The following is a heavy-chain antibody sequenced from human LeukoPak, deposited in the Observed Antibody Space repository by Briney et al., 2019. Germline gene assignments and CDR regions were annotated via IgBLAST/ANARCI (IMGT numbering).Heavy chain of an antibody. CDR2: INPNSGGT. V-gene: IGHV1-2*02. CDR3: ASGSPTYYYGSGSHIFDY. J-gene: IGHJ4*02. CDR1: GYTFTGYY. Sequence: ASVKVSCRASGYTFTGYYMHWVRQAPGQGLEWMGWINPNSGGTNYAQKFQGRVTMTRDTSISTAYMELSRLRSDDTAVYYCASGSPTYYYGSGSHIFDYWGQGTLVTVSS. D-gene: IGHD3-10*01.